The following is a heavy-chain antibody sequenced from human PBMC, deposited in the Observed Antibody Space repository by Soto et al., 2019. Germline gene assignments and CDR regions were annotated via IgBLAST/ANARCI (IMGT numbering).Heavy chain of an antibody. CDR2: ISSSSSYI. D-gene: IGHD2-2*01. V-gene: IGHV3-21*01. CDR1: GFTFSSYS. Sequence: GGSLRLSCAASGFTFSSYSMNWVRQAPGKGLEWVSSISSSSSYIYYADSVKGRFTISRDNAKNSLYLQMNSLRAEDTAVYYCARDFNIVVVPAATIPGWFDPWGQG. J-gene: IGHJ5*02. CDR3: ARDFNIVVVPAATIPGWFDP.